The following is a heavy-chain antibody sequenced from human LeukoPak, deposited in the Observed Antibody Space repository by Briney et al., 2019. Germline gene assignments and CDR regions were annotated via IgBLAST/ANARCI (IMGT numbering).Heavy chain of an antibody. CDR3: ARVRRGYYGSGSYYTFDY. Sequence: SETLSLTCTVSGGSISSSSYYWGWIRQPPGKGLGWIGSIYYSGSTYYNPSLKSRVTISVDTSKNQFSLKLSSVTAADTAVYYCARVRRGYYGSGSYYTFDYWGQGTLVTVSS. D-gene: IGHD3-10*01. J-gene: IGHJ4*02. CDR1: GGSISSSSYY. CDR2: IYYSGST. V-gene: IGHV4-39*07.